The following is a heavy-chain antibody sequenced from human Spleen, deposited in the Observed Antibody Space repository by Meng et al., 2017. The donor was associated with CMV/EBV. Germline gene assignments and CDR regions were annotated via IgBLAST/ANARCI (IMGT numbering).Heavy chain of an antibody. V-gene: IGHV4-4*07. D-gene: IGHD6-13*01. J-gene: IGHJ4*02. CDR2: IYTSGST. CDR1: GGSFSSCY. Sequence: QVQVQESGPRPLKPSGTLPLTCTVSGGSFSSCYWRWSRQPAGKGLEWIGRIYTSGSTNYNTSLKSRVTMSVDTSKNQFSLKLSSVTAEYTAVYYCTYSSSWLTHPLFDYWGQGTLVTVSS. CDR3: TYSSSWLTHPLFDY.